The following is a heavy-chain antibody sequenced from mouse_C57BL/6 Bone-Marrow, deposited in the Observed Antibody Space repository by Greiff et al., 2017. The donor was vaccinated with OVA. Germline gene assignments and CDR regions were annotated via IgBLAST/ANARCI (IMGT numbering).Heavy chain of an antibody. CDR3: AREVFYYGSSYVDY. D-gene: IGHD1-1*01. CDR2: IDPSDSYT. V-gene: IGHV1-69*01. Sequence: VQLQQPGAELVMPGASVKLSCKASGYTFTSYWMHWVKQRPGQGLEWIGEIDPSDSYTNSNQKFKGKSTLTVDKSSSTAYMQLSSLTSEDSAVYYCAREVFYYGSSYVDYWGQGTTLTVSS. J-gene: IGHJ2*01. CDR1: GYTFTSYW.